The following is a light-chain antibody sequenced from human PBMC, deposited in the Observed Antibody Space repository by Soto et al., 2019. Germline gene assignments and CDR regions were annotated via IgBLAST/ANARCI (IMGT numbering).Light chain of an antibody. CDR3: QQSYRKPAT. Sequence: DIQMTQSPSSLSASVGDRVTITCRASQNILTFLNWYQQKSGKAPKLLIVAASSLETGVPSRFSGSGSGTESSRTITSFHPEDVPNYYCQQSYRKPATFGQGTNLEIK. CDR2: AAS. V-gene: IGKV1-39*01. CDR1: QNILTF. J-gene: IGKJ2*01.